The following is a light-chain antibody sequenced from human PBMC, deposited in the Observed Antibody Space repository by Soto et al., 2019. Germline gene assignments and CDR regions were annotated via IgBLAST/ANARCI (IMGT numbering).Light chain of an antibody. CDR3: GPWDTSLSAVV. CDR1: SSNIGNNY. Sequence: QSVLTQPPSVSEAPGQKVTISCSGSSSNIGNNYVSWYQQLPGTAPKLLIYDNNKRPSGIPDRFSGSKSGTSATLGITGLQTGDEADYYCGPWDTSLSAVVFRGGTKLTVL. J-gene: IGLJ2*01. V-gene: IGLV1-51*01. CDR2: DNN.